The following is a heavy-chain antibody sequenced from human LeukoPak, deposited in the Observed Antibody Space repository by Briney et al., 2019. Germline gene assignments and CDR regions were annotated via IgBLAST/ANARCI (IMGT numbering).Heavy chain of an antibody. J-gene: IGHJ3*02. CDR1: GFTFSSHG. CDR2: IWYDGSNK. CDR3: ARGRGSGWYDALDI. Sequence: PGRSLRLSCAASGFTFSSHGMHWVRQAPGKGLEWVAVIWYDGSNKFYADSVRGRFTISRDNSKNTLYVQMNSLRAEDTAVYYCARGRGSGWYDALDIWGQGTMVTVSS. D-gene: IGHD6-19*01. V-gene: IGHV3-33*01.